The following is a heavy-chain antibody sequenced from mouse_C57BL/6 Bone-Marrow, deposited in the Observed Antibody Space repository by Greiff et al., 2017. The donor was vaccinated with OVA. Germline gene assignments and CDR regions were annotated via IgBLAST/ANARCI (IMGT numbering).Heavy chain of an antibody. J-gene: IGHJ4*01. CDR2: IYPGNSDT. CDR3: TRREGDYDYDDYAMDY. D-gene: IGHD2-4*01. V-gene: IGHV1-5*01. Sequence: EVKLVESGTVLARPGASVKMSCKTSGYTFTSYWMHWVKQRPGQGLEWIGAIYPGNSDTSYNQKFKGKAKLTAVTSASTAYMELSSLTNEDSAVYYCTRREGDYDYDDYAMDYWGQGTSVTVSS. CDR1: GYTFTSYW.